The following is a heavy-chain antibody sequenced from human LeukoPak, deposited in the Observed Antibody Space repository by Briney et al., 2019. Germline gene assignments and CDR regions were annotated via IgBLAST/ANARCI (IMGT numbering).Heavy chain of an antibody. CDR1: GITFSAYW. D-gene: IGHD3-22*01. CDR3: ARDGYYYNNSGYYAFDI. V-gene: IGHV3-7*01. Sequence: GGSLRLSCAASGITFSAYWIGWVRQPPGKGLEWVANIKPDGSETYYVDSVKGRFAISRDNAKSTLYLQMNSLRAEYTAVYYCARDGYYYNNSGYYAFDIWGQGKMVTVSS. CDR2: IKPDGSET. J-gene: IGHJ3*02.